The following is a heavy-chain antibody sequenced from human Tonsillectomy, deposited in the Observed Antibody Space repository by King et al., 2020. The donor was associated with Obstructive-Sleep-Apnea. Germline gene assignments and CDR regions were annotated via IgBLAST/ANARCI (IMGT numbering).Heavy chain of an antibody. CDR1: GFTFVDYG. J-gene: IGHJ4*02. D-gene: IGHD4-17*01. CDR3: AKDENGDYGAIGY. Sequence: VQLVESGGVVVQPGGSLRLSCAASGFTFVDYGMHWVRQAPGKGLEWVSLITWNGGSTHYADSVEGRFTISRDNSKNSLYLQMNSLRPEDSALYYCAKDENGDYGAIGYWGQGTLVTVAS. V-gene: IGHV3-43D*03. CDR2: ITWNGGST.